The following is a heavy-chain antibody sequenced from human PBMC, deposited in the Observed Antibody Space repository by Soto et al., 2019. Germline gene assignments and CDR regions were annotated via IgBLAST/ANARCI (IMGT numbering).Heavy chain of an antibody. CDR1: GFSLTTSGVG. V-gene: IGHV2-5*02. CDR3: AHRVLRAVFGLVTTTAIYFDF. Sequence: QITLNESGPTVVKPTETLTLTCTFSGFSLTTSGVGVGWVRQSPGKAPEWLAFIYLDDDTRYSTSLKSRLTITKDTSKNQVVLTMANVDPADTATYYCAHRVLRAVFGLVTTTAIYFDFWGQGTPVVVSS. D-gene: IGHD3-3*01. CDR2: IYLDDDT. J-gene: IGHJ4*02.